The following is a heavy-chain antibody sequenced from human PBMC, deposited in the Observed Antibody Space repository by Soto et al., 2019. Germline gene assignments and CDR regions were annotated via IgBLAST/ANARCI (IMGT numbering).Heavy chain of an antibody. J-gene: IGHJ4*02. CDR2: ITGGVGVT. V-gene: IGHV3-23*01. CDR1: GFTFSSYA. Sequence: EVQLLESGGGLVQPGGSLRLSCAASGFTFSSYAMTWVRQAPGKGLEWVSVITGGVGVTYYADSVKGRFTISRDNXXXXXXXXXXXXXXXXXXXYNCAKXXGETFNKWYFHYWGQGTLVTVSS. D-gene: IGHD1-20*01. CDR3: AKXXGETFNKWYFHY.